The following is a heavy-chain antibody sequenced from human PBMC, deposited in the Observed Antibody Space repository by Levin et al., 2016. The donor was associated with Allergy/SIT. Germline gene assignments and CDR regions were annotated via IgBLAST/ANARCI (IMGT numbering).Heavy chain of an antibody. Sequence: WVRQAPGQGLEWMGIINPSGGSTSYAQKFQGRVTMTRDTSTSTVYMELSSLRSEDTAVYYCARGFGDDYYYYGMDVWGQGTTVTVSS. V-gene: IGHV1-46*03. CDR3: ARGFGDDYYYYGMDV. J-gene: IGHJ6*02. CDR2: INPSGGST. D-gene: IGHD3-10*01.